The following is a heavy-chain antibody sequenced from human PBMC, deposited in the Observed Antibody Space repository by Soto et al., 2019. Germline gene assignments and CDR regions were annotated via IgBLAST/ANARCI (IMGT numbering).Heavy chain of an antibody. CDR1: GFTFSSYA. V-gene: IGHV3-23*01. Sequence: GGSLRLSCAASGFTFSSYAMSWVRQAPGKGLEWVSIISISGGNTYYAGSVTGRFTIPRDNSKNTLYLQMNSLRAEDTAIYYCAKGRNDYNSAIFDYWGQGTLVTVSS. D-gene: IGHD4-4*01. CDR3: AKGRNDYNSAIFDY. CDR2: ISISGGNT. J-gene: IGHJ4*02.